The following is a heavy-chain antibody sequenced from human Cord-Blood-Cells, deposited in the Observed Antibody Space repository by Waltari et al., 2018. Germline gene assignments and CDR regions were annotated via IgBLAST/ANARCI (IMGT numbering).Heavy chain of an antibody. CDR2: IYYSGST. J-gene: IGHJ4*02. CDR1: GGSFSSSSYY. Sequence: QLQLQESGPGLVKPSETLSLTCTVSGGSFSSSSYYWGWIRQPPGKGLEWIGSIYYSGSTYYNPSLKSRVTISVDTSKNQFSLKLSSVTAADTAVYYCARGDYDFWSGYYDYWGQGTLVTVSS. D-gene: IGHD3-3*01. CDR3: ARGDYDFWSGYYDY. V-gene: IGHV4-39*01.